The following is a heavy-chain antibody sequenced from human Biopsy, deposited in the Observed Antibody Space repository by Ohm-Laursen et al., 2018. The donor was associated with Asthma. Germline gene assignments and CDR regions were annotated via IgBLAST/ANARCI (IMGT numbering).Heavy chain of an antibody. V-gene: IGHV3-74*03. CDR2: INSDGTAA. CDR3: TAGFAY. Sequence: SLRLSCTASGFTFSSYWMHWVRQVPGQGLVWVSHINSDGTAATYADSVKGRLTVSRDNAKNTLYLQMNSLRAEDTAVYFCTAGFAYWGQGSLVTVSS. J-gene: IGHJ4*02. CDR1: GFTFSSYW. D-gene: IGHD5-18*01.